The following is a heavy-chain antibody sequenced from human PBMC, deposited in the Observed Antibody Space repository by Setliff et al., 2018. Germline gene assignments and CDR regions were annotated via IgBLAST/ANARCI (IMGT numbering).Heavy chain of an antibody. CDR2: IHHRGST. Sequence: SETLSLTCTVSDASIGGSGYYWGWIRQPPGKGLEWIGSIHHRGSTYYNPSLKSRVTTLVDTSKNHFSLKLSSVTAADTAVYYCAKDSSYSMIVVVIPFDYWGQGTLVTVSS. J-gene: IGHJ4*02. V-gene: IGHV4-39*02. D-gene: IGHD3-22*01. CDR3: AKDSSYSMIVVVIPFDY. CDR1: DASIGGSGYY.